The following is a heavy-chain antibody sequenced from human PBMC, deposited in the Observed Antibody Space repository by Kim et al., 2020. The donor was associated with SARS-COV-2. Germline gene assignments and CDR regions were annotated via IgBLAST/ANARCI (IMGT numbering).Heavy chain of an antibody. CDR1: GGSISSGGYY. Sequence: SETLSLTCTVSGGSISSGGYYWSWIRQHPGKGLEWIGYIYYSGSTYYNPSLKSRVTISVDTSKNQFSLKLSSVTAADTAVYYCAREGRDGYNYVDYWGQGTLVTVSS. J-gene: IGHJ4*02. D-gene: IGHD5-12*01. CDR2: IYYSGST. CDR3: AREGRDGYNYVDY. V-gene: IGHV4-31*03.